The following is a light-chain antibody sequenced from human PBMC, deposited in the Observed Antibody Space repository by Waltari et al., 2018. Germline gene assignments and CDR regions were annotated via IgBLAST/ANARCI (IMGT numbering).Light chain of an antibody. V-gene: IGKV3-15*01. J-gene: IGKJ2*01. CDR2: DAA. CDR3: QQYNYWPPAYS. CDR1: RYVGTS. Sequence: EIVMTQSPATLSMSPGERATLSCRARRYVGTSLAWYQQKPGQAPRLLIYDAAARATGIPARFSGSGSGTEFTLTISSLQSEDFVVYYCQQYNYWPPAYSFGQGTKLEIK.